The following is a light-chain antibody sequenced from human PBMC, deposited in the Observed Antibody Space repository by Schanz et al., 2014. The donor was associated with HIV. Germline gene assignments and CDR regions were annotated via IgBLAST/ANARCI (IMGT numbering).Light chain of an antibody. J-gene: IGKJ1*01. CDR3: QQYYDWKT. CDR1: QSVNNY. CDR2: GAS. Sequence: EIVLTQSPATLSVSPGERATLSCRAGQSVNNYLAWYQQKPGQTPRLLIYGASTRATGVPARFSGSGSGTEFTLTISSLQSEDFAVYYCQQYYDWKTFGQGTKVEIK. V-gene: IGKV3-15*01.